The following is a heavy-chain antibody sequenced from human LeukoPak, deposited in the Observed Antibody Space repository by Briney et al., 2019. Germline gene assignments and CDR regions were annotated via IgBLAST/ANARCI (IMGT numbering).Heavy chain of an antibody. D-gene: IGHD3-10*01. Sequence: PSETLSLTCTVSGGSISSSTYYWGWIRQPPGKGLDWIGSISYSGSTYYNPSLKSRVTISVDTSKNQFSLKLSSVTAADTAVYYCARDVRGVEFYPFDYWGQGTLVTVSS. CDR3: ARDVRGVEFYPFDY. CDR2: ISYSGST. J-gene: IGHJ4*02. CDR1: GGSISSSTYY. V-gene: IGHV4-39*02.